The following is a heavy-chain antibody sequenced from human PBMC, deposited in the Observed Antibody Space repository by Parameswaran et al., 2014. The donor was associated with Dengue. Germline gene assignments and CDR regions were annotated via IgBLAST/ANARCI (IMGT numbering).Heavy chain of an antibody. CDR3: VRNSPTRLYKALDY. CDR2: ISDYTGGT. J-gene: IGHJ4*02. Sequence: SWVRQAPGQGLEWMGWISDYTGGTKYAQKFQGRVTMTTDTSTDTVYMELRSLRSDDTAVYYCVRNSPTRLYKALDYWGQGTLVTVSS. D-gene: IGHD1-14*01. V-gene: IGHV1-18*01.